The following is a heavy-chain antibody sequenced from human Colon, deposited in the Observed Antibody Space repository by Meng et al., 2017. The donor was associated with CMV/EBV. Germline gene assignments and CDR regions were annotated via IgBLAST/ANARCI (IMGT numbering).Heavy chain of an antibody. Sequence: ASVKVSCKASGYTFTSYEITWVRQAPGQGLEWVGWINTYDGHTRYAQNIQGRVSMTADPSTSIVYMELRSLRSDDTAVYYCARDPSGIEDFDYWGQGTLVT. CDR3: ARDPSGIEDFDY. J-gene: IGHJ4*02. CDR2: INTYDGHT. D-gene: IGHD6-13*01. CDR1: GYTFTSYE. V-gene: IGHV1-18*01.